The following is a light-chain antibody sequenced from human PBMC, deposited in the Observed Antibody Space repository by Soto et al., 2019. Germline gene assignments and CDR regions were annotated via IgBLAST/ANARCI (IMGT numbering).Light chain of an antibody. Sequence: QSVLTQPPSVSGAPGQRVTISCTGSSSNIGGGYDVHWYQQLPGTAPKLLIYGNSNRPSGVPDRFSGSKSGTSASLAITGLQAEDEADYYCQSYDSSLSEVVFGGGTKLTVL. V-gene: IGLV1-40*01. CDR1: SSNIGGGYD. CDR2: GNS. J-gene: IGLJ2*01. CDR3: QSYDSSLSEVV.